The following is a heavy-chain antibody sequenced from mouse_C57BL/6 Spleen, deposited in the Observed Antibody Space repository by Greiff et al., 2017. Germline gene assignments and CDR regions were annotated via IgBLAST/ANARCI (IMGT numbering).Heavy chain of an antibody. CDR3: ARLLTGFDY. J-gene: IGHJ2*01. V-gene: IGHV7-3*01. Sequence: EVNVVESGGGLVQPGGSLSLSCAASGFTFTDYYMSWVRQPPGKALEWLGFIRNKANGYTTEYSASVKGRFTISRDNSQSILYLQMNALRAEDSATYCCARLLTGFDYWGQGTTLTVSS. D-gene: IGHD4-1*01. CDR1: GFTFTDYY. CDR2: IRNKANGYTT.